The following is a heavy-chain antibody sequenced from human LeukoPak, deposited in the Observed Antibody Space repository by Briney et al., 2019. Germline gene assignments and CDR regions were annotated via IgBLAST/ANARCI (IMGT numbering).Heavy chain of an antibody. Sequence: PGGSLRLSCAASGFTFSSYWMHWVRQAPGKGLVWVSRINSDGSNTNYADSVKGRFTISRDNAKNTLYLQMNSLRAEDTAVYYCARDMHYHDSSGFYDYWGQGTLVTVSS. J-gene: IGHJ4*02. V-gene: IGHV3-74*01. D-gene: IGHD3-22*01. CDR3: ARDMHYHDSSGFYDY. CDR2: INSDGSNT. CDR1: GFTFSSYW.